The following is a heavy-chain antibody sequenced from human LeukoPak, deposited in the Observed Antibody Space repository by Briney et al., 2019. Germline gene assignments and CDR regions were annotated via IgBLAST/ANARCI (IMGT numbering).Heavy chain of an antibody. Sequence: SETLSLTCAVYGGSFSGYYWSWIRQPPGKGLEWIGEINHSGSTNYNPSLKSRVTMSLETSKNHFSLKLNSVTVADSAFYYCARSADSTGYYSSWGQGTLVTVFS. V-gene: IGHV4-34*01. J-gene: IGHJ5*02. CDR1: GGSFSGYY. CDR3: ARSADSTGYYSS. CDR2: INHSGST. D-gene: IGHD3-9*01.